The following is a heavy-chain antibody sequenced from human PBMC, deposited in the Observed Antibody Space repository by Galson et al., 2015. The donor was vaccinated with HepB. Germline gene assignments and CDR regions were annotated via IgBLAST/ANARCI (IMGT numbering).Heavy chain of an antibody. J-gene: IGHJ4*02. CDR2: INTNTGNP. D-gene: IGHD3-9*01. CDR1: GYTFTSYA. V-gene: IGHV7-4-1*02. Sequence: SCKASGYTFTSYAMNWVRQAPGQGLEWMGWINTNTGNPTYAQGFTGRFVFSLDTSVSTAYLQISSLKAEDTAVYYCARDDALLLRYFDWLYWGQGTLVTVSS. CDR3: ARDDALLLRYFDWLY.